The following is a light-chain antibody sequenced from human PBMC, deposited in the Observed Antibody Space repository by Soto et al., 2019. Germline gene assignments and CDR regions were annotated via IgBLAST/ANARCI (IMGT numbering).Light chain of an antibody. Sequence: DIQMTQSPSSLSASVGDRVTITCRASQSISSYLNWYQQKPGRAPKLQIYAASNLQSGVPSRFSGSGSGTDFTLTIRSLQPEDFATYFCQQSYSSPWTFGQGTKVDI. CDR2: AAS. V-gene: IGKV1-39*01. CDR3: QQSYSSPWT. J-gene: IGKJ1*01. CDR1: QSISSY.